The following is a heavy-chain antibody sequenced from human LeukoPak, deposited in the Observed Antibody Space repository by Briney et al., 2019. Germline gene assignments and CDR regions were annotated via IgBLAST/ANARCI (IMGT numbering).Heavy chain of an antibody. CDR1: GGSIGNYY. Sequence: SETLFLTCTVSGGSIGNYYWSCIRQPPGKGLECLGYIYYSGSTNYSPSLRSRLTMSLDTSKNQFSLKLSSVTAADTAVYYCARAGTNWSSGCYFDYWGQGALVTVSS. J-gene: IGHJ4*02. CDR3: ARAGTNWSSGCYFDY. V-gene: IGHV4-59*01. D-gene: IGHD1-1*01. CDR2: IYYSGST.